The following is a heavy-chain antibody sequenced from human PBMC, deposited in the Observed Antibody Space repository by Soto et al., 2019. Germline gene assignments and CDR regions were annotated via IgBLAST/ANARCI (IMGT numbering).Heavy chain of an antibody. CDR2: IYYTGDG. Sequence: SEPLSLPCSVSGASITSGDYYWSWVRQPPGKGLEWIGYIYYTGDGYYNPSLESRLSISLDSSKNQFSLELRSVSAADTAIYYCVGTGTMVDYWGQGTLVTVSS. D-gene: IGHD1-7*01. CDR3: VGTGTMVDY. J-gene: IGHJ4*02. V-gene: IGHV4-30-4*08. CDR1: GASITSGDYY.